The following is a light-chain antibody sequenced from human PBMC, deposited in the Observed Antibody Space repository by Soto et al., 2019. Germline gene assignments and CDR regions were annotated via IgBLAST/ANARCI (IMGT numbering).Light chain of an antibody. CDR1: QSVSSAY. J-gene: IGKJ1*01. V-gene: IGKV3-20*01. CDR3: QQYGSSSTWT. Sequence: EIVLTQSPGTLSLSPGERATLSCRASQSVSSAYLAWYQHKPGQPPTLLIYAASSRVTGIPDRFSGSGSGTDFTLTISSLEPEDFAVYYCQQYGSSSTWTFGQGPKVAIK. CDR2: AAS.